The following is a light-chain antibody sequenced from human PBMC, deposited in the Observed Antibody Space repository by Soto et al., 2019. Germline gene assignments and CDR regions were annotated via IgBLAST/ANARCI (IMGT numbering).Light chain of an antibody. CDR2: EVS. CDR1: SSDIGVYNY. V-gene: IGLV2-8*01. CDR3: SSYAGSNNLYV. J-gene: IGLJ1*01. Sequence: QSVLTQPPSASGSPGQSVTISCTGTSSDIGVYNYVSWYQQHPGKAPKLMLYEVSKRPSGVPDRFSGSKSGNTASLTVSGLQAEDEADYYCSSYAGSNNLYVFGTGTKVTV.